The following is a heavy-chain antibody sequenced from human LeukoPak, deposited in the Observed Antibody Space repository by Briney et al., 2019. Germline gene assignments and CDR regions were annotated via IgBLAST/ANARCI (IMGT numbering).Heavy chain of an antibody. Sequence: SETLSLTCAVYGGPFSGYYWSWIRQPPGKGLEWIGEINHSGSTNYNPSLKSRVTISLDTSKNQFSLKLSSVTAADTAVYYCARSGSYAAAGDYWGQGTLVTVSS. CDR1: GGPFSGYY. V-gene: IGHV4-34*01. CDR3: ARSGSYAAAGDY. D-gene: IGHD2-15*01. CDR2: INHSGST. J-gene: IGHJ4*02.